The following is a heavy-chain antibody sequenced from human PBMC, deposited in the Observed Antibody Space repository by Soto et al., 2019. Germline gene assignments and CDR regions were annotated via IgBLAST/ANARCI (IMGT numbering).Heavy chain of an antibody. CDR3: ARVTTRMTTGLHFAFDI. V-gene: IGHV1-2*04. CDR1: GYTFTGYY. CDR2: INPNSGGT. Sequence: ASVKVSCKASGYTFTGYYMHWVRQAPGQGLEWMGWINPNSGGTNYAQKFQGWVTMTGDTSISTAYMELGMLRSDDTAVYYFARVTTRMTTGLHFAFDIWGQGTMVTVSS. D-gene: IGHD4-17*01. J-gene: IGHJ3*02.